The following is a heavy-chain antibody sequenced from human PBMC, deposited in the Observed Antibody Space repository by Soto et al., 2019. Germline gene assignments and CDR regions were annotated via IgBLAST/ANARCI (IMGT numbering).Heavy chain of an antibody. Sequence: VQLVESGGGLVQPGGSLRLSCAASGFTFSSYGMHWVRQAPGKGLEWVAVISYDGSNKYYADSVKGRFTISRDNSKNTLYLQMNSLRAEDTAVYYCAKGKWELLASLDYWGQGTLVTVSS. CDR1: GFTFSSYG. CDR3: AKGKWELLASLDY. D-gene: IGHD1-26*01. J-gene: IGHJ4*02. CDR2: ISYDGSNK. V-gene: IGHV3-30*18.